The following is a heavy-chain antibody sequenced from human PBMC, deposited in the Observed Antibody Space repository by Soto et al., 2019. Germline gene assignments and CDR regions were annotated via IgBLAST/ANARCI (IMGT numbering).Heavy chain of an antibody. J-gene: IGHJ4*02. V-gene: IGHV3-23*01. D-gene: IGHD2-2*01. CDR3: AKARYQLLLYYFDY. CDR1: GFTFSSYA. CDR2: ISGSGGST. Sequence: GGSLRLSCAASGFTFSSYAMSWVRQAPGKGLEWVSAISGSGGSTYYADSVKGRFTISRDNSKNTLYLQMNSLRAEDTAVYYCAKARYQLLLYYFDYWGQGTLVTAPQ.